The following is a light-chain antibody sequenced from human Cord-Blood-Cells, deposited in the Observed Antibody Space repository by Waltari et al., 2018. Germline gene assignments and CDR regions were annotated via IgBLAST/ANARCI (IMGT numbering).Light chain of an antibody. V-gene: IGKV1-5*03. CDR1: QSIRSW. Sequence: DIQMTHSPSTLSASVGDRVTITCRASQSIRSWLAWYQQKPGKAPKLLIYKASSLESGVPSRFSGSGSGTEFTLTISSLQPDDFATYYCQQYNSYSYTFGQGTKLEIK. CDR3: QQYNSYSYT. CDR2: KAS. J-gene: IGKJ2*01.